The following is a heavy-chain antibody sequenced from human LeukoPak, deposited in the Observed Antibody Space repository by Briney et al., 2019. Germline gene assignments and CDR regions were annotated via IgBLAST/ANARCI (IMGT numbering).Heavy chain of an antibody. D-gene: IGHD3-9*01. CDR2: ISYDGSNK. J-gene: IGHJ3*02. CDR1: GFTFSTYG. Sequence: GGSLRLSCAASGFTFSTYGMHWVRKAPGKGLEWVAVISYDGSNKYYADSVKGRFTISRDNSKNTLYLQMNSLRAEDTSVYYCTGSSGYFSFDIWGQGTMVTVSS. V-gene: IGHV3-30*03. CDR3: TGSSGYFSFDI.